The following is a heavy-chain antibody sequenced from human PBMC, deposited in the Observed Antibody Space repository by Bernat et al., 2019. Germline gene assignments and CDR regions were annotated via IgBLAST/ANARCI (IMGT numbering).Heavy chain of an antibody. D-gene: IGHD6-25*01. CDR2: VSYDGRNK. J-gene: IGHJ6*02. Sequence: VQLVESGGGVVQPGRSLRLSCVASGFTFSDYSLHWVHQAPGKGLEWVAVVSYDGRNKYYADSVRARFIISRDDSENTLYLQMDSLKSEDTAVYYCVRDGAALYYYHGMDVWGRGTTVTVSS. CDR1: GFTFSDYS. CDR3: VRDGAALYYYHGMDV. V-gene: IGHV3-30*04.